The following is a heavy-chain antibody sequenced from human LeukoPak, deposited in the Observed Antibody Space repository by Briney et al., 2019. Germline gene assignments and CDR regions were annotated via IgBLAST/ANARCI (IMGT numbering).Heavy chain of an antibody. CDR1: GFTFSSYG. V-gene: IGHV3-30*18. Sequence: PGGSLRLSCAASGFTFSSYGMHWVRQALGKGLEWVAVISYDGSNKYYADSVKGRFTISRDNSKNTLYLQMNSLRAEDTAVYYCAKDPLGAGSYYFYYYYGMDVWGQGTTVTVSS. D-gene: IGHD1-26*01. CDR2: ISYDGSNK. J-gene: IGHJ6*02. CDR3: AKDPLGAGSYYFYYYYGMDV.